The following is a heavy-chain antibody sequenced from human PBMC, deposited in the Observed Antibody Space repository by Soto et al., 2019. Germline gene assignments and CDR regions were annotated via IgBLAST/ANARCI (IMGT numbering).Heavy chain of an antibody. Sequence: QEQLVQSGPEVKKPGSSVKVSCKDSGGLFSSFAISWVRQAPGLGLEWLGGIIPVFGTTNYAEKFQDRVTITADESTNTAYMELSSLTSGDTAMYYCARGGGPYVWFNEFWGQGTLVTVSS. CDR2: IIPVFGTT. V-gene: IGHV1-69*01. CDR1: GGLFSSFA. J-gene: IGHJ4*02. D-gene: IGHD3-16*01. CDR3: ARGGGPYVWFNEF.